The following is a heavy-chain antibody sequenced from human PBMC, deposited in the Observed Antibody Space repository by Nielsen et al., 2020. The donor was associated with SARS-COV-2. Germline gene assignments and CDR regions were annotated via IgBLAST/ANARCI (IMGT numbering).Heavy chain of an antibody. J-gene: IGHJ4*02. V-gene: IGHV4-34*01. Sequence: PGKGLEWIGEINHSGSTNYNPSLKSRVTISVDTSKNQFSLKLSSVTAADTAVYYCARVLGGYCSGGSCYRLNSGWSSFDYWGQGTLVTVSS. D-gene: IGHD2-15*01. CDR2: INHSGST. CDR3: ARVLGGYCSGGSCYRLNSGWSSFDY.